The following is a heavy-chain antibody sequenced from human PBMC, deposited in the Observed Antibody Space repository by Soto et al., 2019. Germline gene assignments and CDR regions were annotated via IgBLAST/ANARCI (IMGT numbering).Heavy chain of an antibody. CDR2: IYYSGST. D-gene: IGHD3-9*01. CDR1: GGYIGSSSGY. V-gene: IGHV4-39*01. Sequence: PSETKSHTNTVSGGYIGSSSGYWGWKKQPPGKGLEWIGSIYYSGSTYYNPSLKSRVTISVDTSKNQFSLKLSSVTAADTAVYYCARQRNDILTGSVFDYWGQGTLVTVSS. CDR3: ARQRNDILTGSVFDY. J-gene: IGHJ4*02.